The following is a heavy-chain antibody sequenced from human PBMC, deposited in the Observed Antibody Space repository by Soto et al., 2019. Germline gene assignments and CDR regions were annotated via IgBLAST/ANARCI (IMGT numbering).Heavy chain of an antibody. V-gene: IGHV3-23*01. CDR1: GFSVSTHA. CDR2: ISSSGGNT. J-gene: IGHJ2*01. CDR3: ARDPTTVTTGYFDL. Sequence: EVQLLESGGGLVQPGGSVRLSCAASGFSVSTHALSWVRQAPGKGLEWVSAISSSGGNTYYADSLKGRFTVSRDNSKNTLSLQMDSLRAEDTAVYSCARDPTTVTTGYFDLWGRGTLLTVSS. D-gene: IGHD4-17*01.